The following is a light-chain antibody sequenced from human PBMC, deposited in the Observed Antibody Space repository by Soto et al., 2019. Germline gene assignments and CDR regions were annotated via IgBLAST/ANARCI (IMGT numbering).Light chain of an antibody. J-gene: IGLJ2*01. CDR3: CSYGGRDNVRI. Sequence: QSALTQPRSVSGSPGQSVAISCTGTSSNIGGYNYVFWYQQYPGKAPRLLIYDVNKRASGVPDRFSGSKSGNTASLTISGLQAEDEGDYYCCSYGGRDNVRIFGGGTKLTVL. CDR2: DVN. CDR1: SSNIGGYNY. V-gene: IGLV2-11*01.